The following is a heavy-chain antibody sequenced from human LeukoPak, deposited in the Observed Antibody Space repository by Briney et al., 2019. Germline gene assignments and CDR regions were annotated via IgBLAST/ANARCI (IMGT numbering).Heavy chain of an antibody. Sequence: SETLSLTCTVSGGSISSSSYYWGWIRQPPGKGLEWIGSIYYSGSTYYNPSLKSRVTISVDRSKNQVSLQLNSVTAADTAVYYCARLTYYYGLGSFPFDYWGQGTRVTVSS. J-gene: IGHJ4*02. D-gene: IGHD3-10*01. CDR2: IYYSGST. CDR3: ARLTYYYGLGSFPFDY. V-gene: IGHV4-39*07. CDR1: GGSISSSSYY.